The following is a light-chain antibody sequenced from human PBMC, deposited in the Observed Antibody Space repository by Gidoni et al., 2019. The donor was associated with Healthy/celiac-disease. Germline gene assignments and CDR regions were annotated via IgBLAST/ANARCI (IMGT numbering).Light chain of an antibody. CDR3: QQYNNWPPLT. J-gene: IGKJ4*01. CDR2: VAS. Sequence: EIVMTQSPATLYVSPGERATRSCRASQSVSSNLAWYQQKPGQAPSLLIYVASTRATGIPARFRCSGSVTEFTLTISSLQSEDFAFYYCQQYNNWPPLTFXGXTKVEIK. V-gene: IGKV3-15*01. CDR1: QSVSSN.